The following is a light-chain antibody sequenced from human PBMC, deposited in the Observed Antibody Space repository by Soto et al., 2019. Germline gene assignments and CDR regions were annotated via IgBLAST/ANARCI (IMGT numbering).Light chain of an antibody. CDR2: DVN. V-gene: IGLV2-14*03. Sequence: QSVLTQPASVSGSPGQSITISCAGTSSDVGAYNYVSWYQHHPGKAPKLMIYDVNNPPSGDSNRFSGSKSGNTASLTSSGLQAEDEADYYCSSWTSGATYVFGSGTKLTVL. CDR1: SSDVGAYNY. J-gene: IGLJ1*01. CDR3: SSWTSGATYV.